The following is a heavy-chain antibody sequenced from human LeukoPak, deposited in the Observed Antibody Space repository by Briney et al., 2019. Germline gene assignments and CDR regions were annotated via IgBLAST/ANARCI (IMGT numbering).Heavy chain of an antibody. CDR2: ISAYNGNT. D-gene: IGHD6-13*01. CDR1: GYTFTSYG. Sequence: GASVKVSCKASGYTFTSYGISWVRQAPGQGLEGMGWISAYNGNTNYAQKLQGRVTMTTDTSTSTAYMELRSLRSDDTAVYYCARVWSYYYSSSPYYFDYWGQGTLVTVSS. V-gene: IGHV1-18*01. J-gene: IGHJ4*02. CDR3: ARVWSYYYSSSPYYFDY.